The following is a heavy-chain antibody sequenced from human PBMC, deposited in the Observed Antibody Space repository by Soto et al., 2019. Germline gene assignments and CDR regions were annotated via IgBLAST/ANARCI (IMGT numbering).Heavy chain of an antibody. CDR1: DDSISSYS. V-gene: IGHV4-4*07. Sequence: SETLSLTCTVSDDSISSYSWSWIRQPAGKGLEWIGRFYPSGSANYNPSLKSRVIMSVDTFKNQFSLKLTSVTAADTAMYFCARTLTAAGTENWFDPWGQGTLVTVSS. J-gene: IGHJ5*02. CDR3: ARTLTAAGTENWFDP. D-gene: IGHD6-13*01. CDR2: FYPSGSA.